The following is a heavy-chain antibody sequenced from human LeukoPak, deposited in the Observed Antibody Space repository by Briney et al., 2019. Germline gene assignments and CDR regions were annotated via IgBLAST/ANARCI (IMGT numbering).Heavy chain of an antibody. V-gene: IGHV1-18*01. D-gene: IGHD3-10*01. CDR2: ISAYNGNT. CDR3: ARDNGSRWVRGVSHGMDV. J-gene: IGHJ6*02. CDR1: GYTFTSYG. Sequence: ASVKVSCKASGYTFTSYGISWVRQAPGQGLEWMGWISAYNGNTNYAQKLQGRVTMTTDTSTSTAYMELRSLRSDDTAVYYCARDNGSRWVRGVSHGMDVWGQGTTVTVSS.